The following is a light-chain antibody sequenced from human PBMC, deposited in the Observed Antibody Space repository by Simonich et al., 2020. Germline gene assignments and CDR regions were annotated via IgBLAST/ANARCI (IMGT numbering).Light chain of an antibody. CDR2: WES. CDR1: QSVLYSANNKNY. J-gene: IGKJ2*01. V-gene: IGKV4-1*01. Sequence: DIVMTQAPDSLAVSLGERATIKCKSSQSVLYSANNKNYLTWYQQKPTQPPKLLIYWESTRESRFPDRIMGSGSGTDFTLTISSLQAEDVAVYYCQQYYSTPPYTFGQGTKLEIK. CDR3: QQYYSTPPYT.